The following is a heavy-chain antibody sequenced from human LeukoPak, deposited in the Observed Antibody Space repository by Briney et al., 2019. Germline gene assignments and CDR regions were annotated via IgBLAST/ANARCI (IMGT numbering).Heavy chain of an antibody. D-gene: IGHD6-6*01. V-gene: IGHV4-59*12. CDR2: IYYSGST. J-gene: IGHJ6*03. CDR1: GGSISSYY. CDR3: AKDRSSSSFNYYYYYMDV. Sequence: SETLSLTCTVSGGSISSYYWSRIRRPPGKGLEWIGYIYYSGSTNYNPSLKSRVTISVDTSKNQFSLKLSSVTAADTAVYYCAKDRSSSSFNYYYYYMDVWGKGTTVTVSS.